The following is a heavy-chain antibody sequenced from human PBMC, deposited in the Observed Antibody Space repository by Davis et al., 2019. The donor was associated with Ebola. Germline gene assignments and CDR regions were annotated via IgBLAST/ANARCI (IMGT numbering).Heavy chain of an antibody. D-gene: IGHD4-17*01. CDR2: ISAYNGNT. J-gene: IGHJ4*02. CDR3: ARDATVTPTDY. V-gene: IGHV1-18*01. Sequence: ASVKVSCKASGYTFKNYAISWVRQAPGQGLEWMGWISAYNGNTNYAQILQGRVTMTTDTSTGTAYMELRSLRSDDTAVYYCARDATVTPTDYWGQGTLVTVSS. CDR1: GYTFKNYA.